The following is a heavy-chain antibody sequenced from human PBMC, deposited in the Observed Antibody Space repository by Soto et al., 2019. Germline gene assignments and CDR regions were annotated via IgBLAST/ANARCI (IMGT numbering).Heavy chain of an antibody. V-gene: IGHV4-30-2*01. Sequence: SETLSLTCAVSGGSISSGGYSWSWIRQPPGKGLEWIGYIYHSGSTYYYPSLKSRVTISVDRSKNQFSLKLSSVTAADTAVYYCARALIGDYEPFPFDYWGQGTLVTVSS. CDR2: IYHSGST. CDR3: ARALIGDYEPFPFDY. D-gene: IGHD4-17*01. J-gene: IGHJ4*02. CDR1: GGSISSGGYS.